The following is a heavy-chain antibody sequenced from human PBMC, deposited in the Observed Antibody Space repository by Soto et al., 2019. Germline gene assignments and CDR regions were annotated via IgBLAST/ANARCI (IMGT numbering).Heavy chain of an antibody. J-gene: IGHJ6*02. D-gene: IGHD2-15*01. CDR3: AREGWPLLQTGMDV. CDR1: GFTFRSYS. Sequence: EVQLVESGGGLKQPGGSLRLSCAASGFTFRSYSMNWVRQAPGKGLEWVSYISSSNRTINYADSVKGRFIITRDNAKNSLYPQMHSLRDEDKAVYYCAREGWPLLQTGMDVWGQGTTVTVSS. V-gene: IGHV3-48*02. CDR2: ISSSNRTI.